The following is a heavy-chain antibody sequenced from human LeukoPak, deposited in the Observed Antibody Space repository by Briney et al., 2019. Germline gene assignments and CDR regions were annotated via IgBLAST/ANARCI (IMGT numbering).Heavy chain of an antibody. V-gene: IGHV3-9*03. CDR2: ISWNSGSI. Sequence: PGRSLRLSCAASGFTFDDYAIHWVRQAPGKGLEWVSGISWNSGSIGYADSVKGRFTISRDNAKNSLYLQMNSLRAEDMALYYCAKDRGRVGSYGSFDYWGQGTLVTVSS. D-gene: IGHD5-18*01. CDR1: GFTFDDYA. J-gene: IGHJ4*02. CDR3: AKDRGRVGSYGSFDY.